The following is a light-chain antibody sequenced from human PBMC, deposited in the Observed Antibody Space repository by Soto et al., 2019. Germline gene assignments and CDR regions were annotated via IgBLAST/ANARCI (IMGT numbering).Light chain of an antibody. J-gene: IGKJ1*01. CDR1: QSVSSN. V-gene: IGKV3-15*01. CDR3: QQYNNWPRT. Sequence: EIFLSQSPATLSGSPGGRATLSRRASQSVSSNLAWYQQKPGQAPRLLIYGASTRATGIPARFSGSGSGTEFTLTISSLQSEDFAVYYCQQYNNWPRTFGQGTK. CDR2: GAS.